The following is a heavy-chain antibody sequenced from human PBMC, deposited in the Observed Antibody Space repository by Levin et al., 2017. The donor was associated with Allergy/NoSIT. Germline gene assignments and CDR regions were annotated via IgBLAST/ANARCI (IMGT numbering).Heavy chain of an antibody. V-gene: IGHV4-34*01. J-gene: IGHJ4*02. D-gene: IGHD6-13*01. CDR3: ARVAGAAADKGD. CDR2: ITHSGTT. CDR1: GGSMSPYY. Sequence: SETLSLTCAVYGGSMSPYYWTWIRQPPGKGLEWIGHITHSGTTNYSPSLRSRVTISIDTSKNQFSLKLSSVTAADTAVYYCARVAGAAADKGDWGQGTLVTVSS.